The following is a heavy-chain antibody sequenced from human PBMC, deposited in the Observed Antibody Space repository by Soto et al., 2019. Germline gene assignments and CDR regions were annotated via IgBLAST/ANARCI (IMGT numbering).Heavy chain of an antibody. D-gene: IGHD6-13*01. CDR2: IYYSGST. Sequence: SETLSLTCTVSGGSISSYYWSWIRQPPGKGLEWIGYIYYSGSTNYNPSLKSRVTISVDTSKNQFSLRLSSVTAADTAVYYCARHGPIAAAGTVFDYWGQGTLVTVS. CDR1: GGSISSYY. CDR3: ARHGPIAAAGTVFDY. J-gene: IGHJ4*02. V-gene: IGHV4-59*08.